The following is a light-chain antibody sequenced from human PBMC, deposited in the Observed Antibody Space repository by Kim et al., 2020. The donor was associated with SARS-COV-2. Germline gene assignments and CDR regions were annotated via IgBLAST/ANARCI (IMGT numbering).Light chain of an antibody. Sequence: SYELTQPPSVSVAPRKTARITCGGNDIGTKSVQWYQQRPGQAPILVIFHDSDRPSGIPERFSGSNSGNTATLTISRAEAGDEGDYYCQVWDSTGDQAWV. V-gene: IGLV3-21*01. CDR2: HDS. CDR1: DIGTKS. J-gene: IGLJ3*02. CDR3: QVWDSTGDQAWV.